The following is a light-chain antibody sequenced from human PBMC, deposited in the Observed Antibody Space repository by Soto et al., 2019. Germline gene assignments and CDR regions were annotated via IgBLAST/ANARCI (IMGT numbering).Light chain of an antibody. CDR1: SSDVGGYNY. CDR2: EVS. V-gene: IGLV2-14*01. Sequence: QSALTQPASVSGSRGQSITISCTGTSSDVGGYNYVSRYQQHPGKAPKLIIYEVSNRPSGVSNRFSGSKSGNTASLTISGLQAEDEADYYCNSYTSKSTGVFGTGTKVTVL. CDR3: NSYTSKSTGV. J-gene: IGLJ1*01.